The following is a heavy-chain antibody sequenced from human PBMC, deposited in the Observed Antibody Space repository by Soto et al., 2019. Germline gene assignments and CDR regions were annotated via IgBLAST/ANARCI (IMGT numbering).Heavy chain of an antibody. Sequence: SETLSLTCTVSGGSISSSSYYRGWIRQPPGKGLECIGSIYYSGSTYYNPTLKSRVTISVDPSKNQLSLKQRSVTAADTAVYYCARVILTGYYTGGYYVYWGQGTLVTVSS. D-gene: IGHD3-9*01. CDR2: IYYSGST. CDR1: GGSISSSSYY. CDR3: ARVILTGYYTGGYYVY. J-gene: IGHJ4*02. V-gene: IGHV4-39*01.